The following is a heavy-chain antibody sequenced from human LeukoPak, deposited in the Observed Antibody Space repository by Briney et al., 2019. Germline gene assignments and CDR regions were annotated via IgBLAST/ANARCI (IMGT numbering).Heavy chain of an antibody. Sequence: PGGSLRLSCAASGFTVSSNYMSWVRQASGKGLEWVSVIYSGGSTYYADSVKGRFTISRDNSKNTLYLQMNSLRAEDTAVYYCARVADGYTLGGYFDYWGQGTLVTVSS. CDR2: IYSGGST. J-gene: IGHJ4*02. D-gene: IGHD5-24*01. CDR3: ARVADGYTLGGYFDY. V-gene: IGHV3-53*01. CDR1: GFTVSSNY.